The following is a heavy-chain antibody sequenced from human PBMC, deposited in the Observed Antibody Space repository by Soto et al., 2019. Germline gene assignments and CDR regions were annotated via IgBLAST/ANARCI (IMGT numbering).Heavy chain of an antibody. V-gene: IGHV4-34*01. Sequence: PSETLSLPCAVEGGSFSGYYWRCIRKPPGKGLEWIGEINHSGSTNYNPSLKSRVTISVDKPKNQFSLKLSSVTAADTAVYYCARDSIAVADRYYYGMDVWGQGTTVTVSS. CDR3: ARDSIAVADRYYYGMDV. D-gene: IGHD6-19*01. CDR1: GGSFSGYY. CDR2: INHSGST. J-gene: IGHJ6*02.